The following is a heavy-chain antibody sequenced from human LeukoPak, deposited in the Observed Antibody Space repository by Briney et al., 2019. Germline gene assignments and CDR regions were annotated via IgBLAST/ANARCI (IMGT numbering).Heavy chain of an antibody. Sequence: SETLSLTCAVSTGSISGYYWSWIRQPPGKGLEWIGFRYFSGASNYNPSLRGRVTISVDRSKSQVSLKMTSVTAADTAVYYCARALSGSPAVFDSWGQGTTVSVSS. V-gene: IGHV4-59*08. CDR2: RYFSGAS. D-gene: IGHD1-26*01. CDR3: ARALSGSPAVFDS. CDR1: TGSISGYY. J-gene: IGHJ4*02.